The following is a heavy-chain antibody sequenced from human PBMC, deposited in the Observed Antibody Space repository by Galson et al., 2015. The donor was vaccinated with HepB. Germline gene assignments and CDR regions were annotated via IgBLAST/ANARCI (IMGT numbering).Heavy chain of an antibody. Sequence: PALVKPTQTLTLTCTFSGFSLSTSGMCVSWIRQPPGKALEWLARIDWDDDKYYSTSLKTRLTISKDTSKNQVVLTMTNMDPVDTATYYCARITARDAYYYYGMDVWGQGTTVTVSS. CDR3: ARITARDAYYYYGMDV. CDR2: IDWDDDK. V-gene: IGHV2-70*11. D-gene: IGHD3-10*01. J-gene: IGHJ6*02. CDR1: GFSLSTSGMC.